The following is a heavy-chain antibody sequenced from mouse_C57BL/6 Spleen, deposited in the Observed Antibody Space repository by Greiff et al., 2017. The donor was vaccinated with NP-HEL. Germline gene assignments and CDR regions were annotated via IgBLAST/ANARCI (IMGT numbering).Heavy chain of an antibody. Sequence: EVKLQESGPGMVKPSQSLSLTCTVTGYSITSGYDWHWIRHFPGNKLEWMGYISYSGSTNYNPSLKSRISITHDTSKNHFFLKLNSVTTEDTATYYCARDRGYGSSYWFAYWGQGTLVTVSA. J-gene: IGHJ3*01. CDR2: ISYSGST. CDR3: ARDRGYGSSYWFAY. CDR1: GYSITSGYD. V-gene: IGHV3-1*01. D-gene: IGHD1-1*01.